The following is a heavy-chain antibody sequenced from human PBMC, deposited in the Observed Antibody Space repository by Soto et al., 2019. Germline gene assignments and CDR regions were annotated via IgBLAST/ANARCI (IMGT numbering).Heavy chain of an antibody. CDR3: ARVYDSSGYYRPVDAFDI. CDR2: IYYSGST. J-gene: IGHJ3*02. D-gene: IGHD3-22*01. V-gene: IGHV4-59*01. Sequence: PSETLSLTCTVSGGSISSYYWSWIRQPPGKGLEWIGYIYYSGSTNYNPSLKSRVTISVDTSKNQFSLKLSSVTAADTAVYYCARVYDSSGYYRPVDAFDIWGQGTMVTVSS. CDR1: GGSISSYY.